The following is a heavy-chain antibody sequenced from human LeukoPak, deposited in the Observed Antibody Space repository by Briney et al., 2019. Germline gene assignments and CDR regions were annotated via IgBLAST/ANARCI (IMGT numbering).Heavy chain of an antibody. D-gene: IGHD3-22*01. CDR2: ISGSGGST. V-gene: IGHV3-23*01. CDR3: AKPSVSGYYNPSDY. CDR1: GFTFSSYA. Sequence: GGSLRLSCAASGFTFSSYAMSWVRQAPGKGLEWVSAISGSGGSTYYADSVKGRFTISRDNSKNTLYLQMNSLRAEDTAVYYCAKPSVSGYYNPSDYWGQGTLVTVSS. J-gene: IGHJ4*02.